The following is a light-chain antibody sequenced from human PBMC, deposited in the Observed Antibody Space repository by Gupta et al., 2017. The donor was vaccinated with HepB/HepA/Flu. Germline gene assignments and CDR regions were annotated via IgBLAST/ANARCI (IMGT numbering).Light chain of an antibody. J-gene: IGLJ3*02. CDR2: GKN. CDR1: SLRSYY. Sequence: SSELTQDPAVSVALGQTVRITCQGDSLRSYYASWYQQKPGQAPVLVIYGKNNRHAGSPDRFSGSSSGNTASLTITGAQAEDEADYYCNSRDSSGNHLGVFGGGTKLTVL. V-gene: IGLV3-19*01. CDR3: NSRDSSGNHLGV.